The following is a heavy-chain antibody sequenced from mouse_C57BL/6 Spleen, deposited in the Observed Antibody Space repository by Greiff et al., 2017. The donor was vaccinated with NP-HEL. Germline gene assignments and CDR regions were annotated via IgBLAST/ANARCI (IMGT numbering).Heavy chain of an antibody. CDR2: FDPEDGDT. CDR1: GFNIKDYY. CDR3: TTATCSSLYWYFDV. J-gene: IGHJ1*03. D-gene: IGHD1-1*01. V-gene: IGHV14-1*01. Sequence: EVQLQQSGAELVRPGASVKLSCTASGFNIKDYYMHWVKQRPEQGLEWIGRFDPEDGDTEYAPKFQGKATLTADTSSNTAYLQLSSLTSEDTAVYYWTTATCSSLYWYFDVWGTGTTVTVSS.